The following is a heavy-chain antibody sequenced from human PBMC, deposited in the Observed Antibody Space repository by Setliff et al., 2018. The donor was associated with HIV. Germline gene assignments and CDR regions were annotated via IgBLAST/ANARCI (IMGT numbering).Heavy chain of an antibody. CDR1: GFIFSDRH. J-gene: IGHJ4*02. CDR3: VGLRYYADGAWHGGDY. CDR2: SRNKANSYST. D-gene: IGHD2-8*01. Sequence: GGSLRLSCVASGFIFSDRHMDWVRQAPGKGLEWIGRSRNKANSYSTEYAASVKGRFTISRDASKSSMYLQMNSLKSEDTAVYYCVGLRYYADGAWHGGDYWGQGSLVTVSS. V-gene: IGHV3-72*01.